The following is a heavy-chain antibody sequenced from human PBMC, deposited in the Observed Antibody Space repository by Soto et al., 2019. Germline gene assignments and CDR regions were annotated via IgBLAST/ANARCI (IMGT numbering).Heavy chain of an antibody. J-gene: IGHJ6*02. CDR2: ISYDGSNK. D-gene: IGHD6-19*01. Sequence: PGGSLRLSCAASGFTFSSYGMHWVRQAPGKGLEWVAVISYDGSNKYYADSVKGRFTISRDKSKNTLYLQMNSLRAEDTAVYYCAKDASSGGSHYYSGRYVWGQGTRVTVSS. V-gene: IGHV3-30*18. CDR1: GFTFSSYG. CDR3: AKDASSGGSHYYSGRYV.